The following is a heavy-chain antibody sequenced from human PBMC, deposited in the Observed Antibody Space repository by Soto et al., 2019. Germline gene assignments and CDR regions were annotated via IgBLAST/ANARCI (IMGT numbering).Heavy chain of an antibody. CDR2: IYSGGST. J-gene: IGHJ6*02. CDR3: ARDRGISMIGDLSYYYGMDV. CDR1: GFTVSSNY. D-gene: IGHD3-22*01. V-gene: IGHV3-53*01. Sequence: PGGSLRLSCAASGFTVSSNYMSWVRQAPGKGLEWVSVIYSGGSTYYADSVKGRFTISRDNSKNTLYLQMNSLRAEDTAVYYCARDRGISMIGDLSYYYGMDVWGQGTTVTVSS.